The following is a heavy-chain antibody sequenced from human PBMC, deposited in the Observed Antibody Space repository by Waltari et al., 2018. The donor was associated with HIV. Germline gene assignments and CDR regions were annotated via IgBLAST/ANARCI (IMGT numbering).Heavy chain of an antibody. CDR2: IKPDGSET. CDR3: AREYFYESSGYYYRSTFDY. V-gene: IGHV3-7*01. D-gene: IGHD3-22*01. CDR1: GFTFSSHW. Sequence: EVQMVESGGGLVQPGESLRLSCVASGFTFSSHWMSWVRPAPGKGLEWVANIKPDGSETYYVDSVKGRFTISRDNAKTSLYLQMNSLRAEDTAVYFCAREYFYESSGYYYRSTFDYWGQGTLVTVSS. J-gene: IGHJ4*02.